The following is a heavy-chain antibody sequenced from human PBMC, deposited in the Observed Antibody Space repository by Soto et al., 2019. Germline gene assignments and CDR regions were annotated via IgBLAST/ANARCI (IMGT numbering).Heavy chain of an antibody. D-gene: IGHD3-10*01. CDR1: GFTFSNYA. CDR2: ISREGGSI. V-gene: IGHV3-64*02. J-gene: IGHJ4*02. CDR3: ARAFEGSGSYYKPLYFDY. Sequence: GGSLRLSCVASGFTFSNYAVHWVRQAPGKGLECVSAISREGGSIYYVDSVKGRFTISRDNSKNTVYLQMGSLRPDDMAVYYCARAFEGSGSYYKPLYFDYWGQGTLVTVSS.